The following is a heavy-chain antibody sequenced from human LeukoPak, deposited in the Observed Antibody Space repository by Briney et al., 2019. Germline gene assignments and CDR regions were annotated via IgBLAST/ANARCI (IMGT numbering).Heavy chain of an antibody. CDR1: GGSISSGDYY. D-gene: IGHD2-2*01. V-gene: IGHV4-30-4*01. CDR2: IYYSGST. Sequence: PSGTLSLTCAVSGGSISSGDYYWSWIRQPPGKGLEWIGYIYYSGSTYYNPSLKSRVTISVDTSKNQFSLKLSSVTAADTAVYYCARVVGVPAAIDYRALDYWGQGTLVTVSS. CDR3: ARVVGVPAAIDYRALDY. J-gene: IGHJ4*02.